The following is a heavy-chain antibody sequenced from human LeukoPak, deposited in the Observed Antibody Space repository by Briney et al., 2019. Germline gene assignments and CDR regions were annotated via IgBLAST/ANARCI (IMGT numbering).Heavy chain of an antibody. V-gene: IGHV1-2*02. CDR2: INPNSGGT. CDR1: GYTFTGYY. J-gene: IGHJ3*02. Sequence: EASVKVSCKASGYTFTGYYMHWVRQAPGQGLEWMGWINPNSGGTNYAQKFQGRVTMTRDTSISTAYMELSRLRSDGTAVYYCARGYQLLYDAFDIWGQGTMVTVSS. D-gene: IGHD2-2*01. CDR3: ARGYQLLYDAFDI.